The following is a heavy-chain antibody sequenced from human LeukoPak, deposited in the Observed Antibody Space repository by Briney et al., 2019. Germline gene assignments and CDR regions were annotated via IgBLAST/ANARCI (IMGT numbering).Heavy chain of an antibody. J-gene: IGHJ4*02. D-gene: IGHD3-3*01. V-gene: IGHV3-23*01. CDR2: ISGSGGST. Sequence: GGSLRLSCAASGFTFSSYAVSWVRQAPGKGLEWVSVISGSGGSTYYADSVQGRFTISRDNSKNTLYLQMNSLRGEGTAVYYCARGRLLEWFLFWGQGILVTVSS. CDR1: GFTFSSYA. CDR3: ARGRLLEWFLF.